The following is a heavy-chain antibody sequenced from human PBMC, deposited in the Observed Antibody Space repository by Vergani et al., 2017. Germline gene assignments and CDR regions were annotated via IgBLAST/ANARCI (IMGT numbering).Heavy chain of an antibody. D-gene: IGHD3-3*01. Sequence: QLQLQESGPGLVKPSETLSLTCTVSGGSISSSSYYWGWIRQPPGKGLEWIGSIYHSGSTSYNPSLKSRVTISVATSKHQFSLKLSSVTAADTAVYYCARLTGGNYYDFWSLAYYYYMDVWGKGTTVTVSS. V-gene: IGHV4-39*07. CDR3: ARLTGGNYYDFWSLAYYYYMDV. J-gene: IGHJ6*03. CDR1: GGSISSSSYY. CDR2: IYHSGST.